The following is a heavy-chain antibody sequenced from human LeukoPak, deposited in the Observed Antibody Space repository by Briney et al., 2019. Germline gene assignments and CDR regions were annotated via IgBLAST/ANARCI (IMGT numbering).Heavy chain of an antibody. Sequence: PGGSLRLSCAASGFTFSSYAMSWVRQAPGKGLEWVSAISGSGGSTYYADSVKGRFTISRDNSKNTLYLQMNSLRAGDTAVYYCAKDPVLRYFDWLRNWFDPWGQGTLVTVSS. CDR3: AKDPVLRYFDWLRNWFDP. J-gene: IGHJ5*02. CDR1: GFTFSSYA. V-gene: IGHV3-23*01. D-gene: IGHD3-9*01. CDR2: ISGSGGST.